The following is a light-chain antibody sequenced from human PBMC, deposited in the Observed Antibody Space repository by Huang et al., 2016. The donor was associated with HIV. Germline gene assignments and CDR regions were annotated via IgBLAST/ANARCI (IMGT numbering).Light chain of an antibody. CDR3: MQRIEFPYT. V-gene: IGKV2-40*01. Sequence: IVMTQTPLSLPVTPGEPASISCRSSQSLLDSDDGYTHLNWYLQKTGQSPQLLIYTLSDRASGVPDRVSGSGSGTDFTLKSSRVEAEDVGIYYCMQRIEFPYTFGQGTKLDIK. CDR2: TLS. CDR1: QSLLDSDDGYTH. J-gene: IGKJ2*01.